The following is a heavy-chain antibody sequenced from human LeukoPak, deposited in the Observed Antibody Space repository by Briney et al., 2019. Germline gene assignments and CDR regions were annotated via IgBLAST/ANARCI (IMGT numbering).Heavy chain of an antibody. CDR1: GFTFSSYG. J-gene: IGHJ4*02. CDR2: IWYDGSNK. V-gene: IGHV3-33*01. CDR3: ARGDLRYFDWLLGSEIDY. Sequence: GRSLRLSCAASGFTFSSYGMHWVRQAPGKGLEWVAVIWYDGSNKYYADSVKGRFTISRDNSKSTLYLQMSSLRAEDTAVYYCARGDLRYFDWLLGSEIDYWGQGTLVTVSS. D-gene: IGHD3-9*01.